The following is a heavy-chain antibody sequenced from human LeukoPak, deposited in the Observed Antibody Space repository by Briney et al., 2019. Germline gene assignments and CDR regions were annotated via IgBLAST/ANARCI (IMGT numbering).Heavy chain of an antibody. D-gene: IGHD3-3*01. CDR1: GYTFTIYY. V-gene: IGHV1-46*01. CDR3: ARDGPIFGVVIMGALNWFDP. Sequence: ASGTVSFTASGYTFTIYYMHWVRHGPGQGLEWMGVINPSGGSTSYAQKFQGRVTMTRDTSTSTVYMELSSLSSEDTAVYYCARDGPIFGVVIMGALNWFDPWGQGTLVTVSS. J-gene: IGHJ5*02. CDR2: INPSGGST.